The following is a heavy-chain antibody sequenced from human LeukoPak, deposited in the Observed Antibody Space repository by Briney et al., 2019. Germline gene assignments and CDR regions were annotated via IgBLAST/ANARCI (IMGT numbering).Heavy chain of an antibody. Sequence: PGGSMRLSCVASGLTFSNYGISWVRQAPGKGLEWVSAISSTGGTTYYADSVKGRFTISRDNSKNTLYLQMNSLRAEDTAVYHCAKVFVPALNFYGPVAGTWDYNWFDPWGQGTLVTVSS. CDR1: GLTFSNYG. J-gene: IGHJ5*02. D-gene: IGHD6-19*01. CDR2: ISSTGGTT. CDR3: AKVFVPALNFYGPVAGTWDYNWFDP. V-gene: IGHV3-23*01.